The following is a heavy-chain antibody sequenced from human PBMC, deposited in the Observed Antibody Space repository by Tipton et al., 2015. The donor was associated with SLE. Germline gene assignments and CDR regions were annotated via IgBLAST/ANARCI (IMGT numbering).Heavy chain of an antibody. Sequence: TLSLTCTVSGGSISSYYWSWIRQPPGKGLEWIGYIYYSGSTNYNPSLKSRVTISVDTSKNQFSLKLSSVTAADTAVYYCAKGEAGATTLYYYYYMDVWGKGTTVTVSS. CDR2: IYYSGST. V-gene: IGHV4-59*12. J-gene: IGHJ6*03. D-gene: IGHD1-26*01. CDR1: GGSISSYY. CDR3: AKGEAGATTLYYYYYMDV.